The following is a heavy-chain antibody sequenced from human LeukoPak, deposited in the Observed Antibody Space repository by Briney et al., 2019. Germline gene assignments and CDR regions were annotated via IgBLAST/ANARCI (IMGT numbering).Heavy chain of an antibody. V-gene: IGHV1-18*01. CDR3: ARQVDTTMALPDY. CDR2: ISTYNYNT. D-gene: IGHD5-18*01. Sequence: GASVKVSCKTSGYTFTSYGVSWVRQAPGQRLELMGWISTYNYNTNYAQKFRGRVTLTKDTSTSTVYMELRSLRSDDTAIYYCARQVDTTMALPDYWGQGTLVTVSS. CDR1: GYTFTSYG. J-gene: IGHJ4*02.